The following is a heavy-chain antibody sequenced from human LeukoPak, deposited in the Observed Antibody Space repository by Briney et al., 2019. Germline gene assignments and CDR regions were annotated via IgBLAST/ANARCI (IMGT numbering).Heavy chain of an antibody. CDR2: ISGSGGST. V-gene: IGHV3-23*01. Sequence: GGSLRLSCAASGFTFSSYAMSWVRQAPGKGLEWVSAISGSGGSTYYADSVKGRFTISRDNSKNTLYLQMNSLRAEDTAVYYCAKDILGYSGYDWLGHAFDIWGQGTMVTVSS. CDR1: GFTFSSYA. D-gene: IGHD5-12*01. CDR3: AKDILGYSGYDWLGHAFDI. J-gene: IGHJ3*02.